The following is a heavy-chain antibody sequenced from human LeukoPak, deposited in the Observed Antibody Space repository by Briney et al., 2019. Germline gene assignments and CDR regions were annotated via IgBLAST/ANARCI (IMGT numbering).Heavy chain of an antibody. V-gene: IGHV3-7*04. J-gene: IGHJ4*02. D-gene: IGHD3-10*01. CDR3: ARSRPPYGSGSYRY. CDR2: IKQDGSEK. Sequence: GRSLRLSCAASGFTFSSYWMSWVRQAPGKGLEWVANIKQDGSEKYYVDSVKGRFTISRDNAKNSLYLQMNSLRAEDTAVYYCARSRPPYGSGSYRYWGQGTLVTVSS. CDR1: GFTFSSYW.